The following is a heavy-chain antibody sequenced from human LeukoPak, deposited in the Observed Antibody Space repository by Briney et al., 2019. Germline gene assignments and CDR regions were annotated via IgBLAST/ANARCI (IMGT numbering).Heavy chain of an antibody. CDR2: IKQDRSEK. Sequence: GGSLRLSCAVSGFTFSNYWMSWVRQAPGKGLEWVADIKQDRSEKYYVDSVKGRFTIFRDNAKNSLYLQMNSLGAEDTAVYYCARRLEWRAGNCFDYWGQGTLVTVAS. CDR3: ARRLEWRAGNCFDY. CDR1: GFTFSNYW. J-gene: IGHJ4*02. V-gene: IGHV3-7*01. D-gene: IGHD3-3*01.